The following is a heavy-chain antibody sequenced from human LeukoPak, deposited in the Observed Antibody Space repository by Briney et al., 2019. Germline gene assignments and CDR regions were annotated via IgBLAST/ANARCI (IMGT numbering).Heavy chain of an antibody. D-gene: IGHD2-21*02. CDR2: MYTSGNT. CDR3: ARVTCGGDCRAHYYYYYMDV. CDR1: GGSFSGYY. J-gene: IGHJ6*03. Sequence: SEILSLTCAVYGGSFSGYYWSWIRQPAGKGLEWIGRMYTSGNTNYNPSLKSRATISVDTSKNQFSLELSSVTAADTAVYYCARVTCGGDCRAHYYYYYMDVWGKGTTVTISS. V-gene: IGHV4-59*10.